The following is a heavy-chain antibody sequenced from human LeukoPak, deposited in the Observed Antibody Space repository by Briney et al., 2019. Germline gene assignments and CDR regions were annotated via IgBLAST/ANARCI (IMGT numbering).Heavy chain of an antibody. CDR3: VRESSVWVGPGIGRPLDV. CDR2: ISYTGTYI. V-gene: IGHV3-21*01. D-gene: IGHD3-16*01. J-gene: IGHJ6*04. Sequence: GGSLRLSCAASAFSLNAYNMNWVRQAPGKGLEWVSSISYTGTYIYYADSVKGRFTISRDNAQNSLYLQMNSLRAEDTAVYYCVRESSVWVGPGIGRPLDVWGKGTAVTVSS. CDR1: AFSLNAYN.